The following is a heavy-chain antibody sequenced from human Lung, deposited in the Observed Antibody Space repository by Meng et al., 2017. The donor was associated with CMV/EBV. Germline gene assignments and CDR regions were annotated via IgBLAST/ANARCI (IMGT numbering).Heavy chain of an antibody. CDR2: IGTVGDT. CDR1: GFTFSTYD. Sequence: GGSLRLSCTASGFTFSTYDFHWVRQPTGKGLEWVSSIGTVGDTYSIGSVKGRFIISREDAKNSVYLQMNGLRDGDTGLYYCARARSPTHFAYWGQGALVTVPS. V-gene: IGHV3-13*01. J-gene: IGHJ4*02. CDR3: ARARSPTHFAY.